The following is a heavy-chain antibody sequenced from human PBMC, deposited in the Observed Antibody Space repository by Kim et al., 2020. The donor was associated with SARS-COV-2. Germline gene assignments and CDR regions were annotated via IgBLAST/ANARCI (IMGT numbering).Heavy chain of an antibody. Sequence: SETLSLTCAVYGGSFSGYYWSWIRQPPGKGLEWIGEINHSGSTNYNPSLKSRVTISVDTSKNQFSLKLSSVTAADTAVYYCARREVVVRSFGVVIRVSYYFDYWGQGTLVTVSS. D-gene: IGHD3-3*01. V-gene: IGHV4-34*01. J-gene: IGHJ4*02. CDR1: GGSFSGYY. CDR3: ARREVVVRSFGVVIRVSYYFDY. CDR2: INHSGST.